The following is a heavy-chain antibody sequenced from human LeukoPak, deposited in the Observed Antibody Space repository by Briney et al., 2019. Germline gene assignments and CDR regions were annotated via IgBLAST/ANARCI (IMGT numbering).Heavy chain of an antibody. CDR1: GGSISSGGYY. CDR3: ASLFTVTTPDSLFDY. V-gene: IGHV4-61*08. Sequence: PSQTLSLTCAVSGGSISSGGYYWSWIRQPPGKGLEWIGYIYYSGSTNYNPSLKSRVTISVDTSKNQSSLKLNSVTAADTAVYYCASLFTVTTPDSLFDYWGQGTLVTVSS. D-gene: IGHD4-17*01. J-gene: IGHJ4*02. CDR2: IYYSGST.